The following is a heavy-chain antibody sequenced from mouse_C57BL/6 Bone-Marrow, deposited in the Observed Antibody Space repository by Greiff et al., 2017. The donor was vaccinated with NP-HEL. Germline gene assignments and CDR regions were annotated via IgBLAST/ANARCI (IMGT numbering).Heavy chain of an antibody. CDR1: GYTFTNYW. CDR3: ANSLRDYFDY. D-gene: IGHD1-1*01. J-gene: IGHJ2*01. Sequence: QVQLKQSGAELVRPGTSVKMSCKASGYTFTNYWIGWAKQRPGHGLEWIGDIYPGGGYTNYNEKFKGKATLTADKSSSTAYMQFSSLTSEDSAIYYCANSLRDYFDYWGQGTTLTVSS. CDR2: IYPGGGYT. V-gene: IGHV1-63*01.